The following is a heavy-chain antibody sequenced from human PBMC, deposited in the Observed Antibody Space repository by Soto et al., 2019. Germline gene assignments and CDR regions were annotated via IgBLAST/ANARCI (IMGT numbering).Heavy chain of an antibody. CDR2: ISGSGGST. V-gene: IGHV3-23*01. Sequence: GGSLRLSCAASGFTFSNYAVTWVRQAPGKGLEWVSTISGSGGSTYYADSVKGRFTISRDNSKNTLYLQMNSLRAEDTAVYYCARDAVPSYFDYWGQGTLVTVSS. CDR1: GFTFSNYA. CDR3: ARDAVPSYFDY. J-gene: IGHJ4*02.